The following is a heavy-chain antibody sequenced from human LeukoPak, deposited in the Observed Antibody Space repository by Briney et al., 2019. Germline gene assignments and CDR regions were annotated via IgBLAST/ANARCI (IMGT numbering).Heavy chain of an antibody. J-gene: IGHJ3*01. CDR3: ARVPGGGTAAN. V-gene: IGHV4-30-2*01. Sequence: SETLSLTCTVSGGSINSGGYSWSWIRQPPGKGLEWIGYIYHSGSTYYNPSLKSRVTISVDRSKNQFSLKLRSVTAADTAVYYCARVPGGGTAANWGQGTMVTVSS. CDR2: IYHSGST. CDR1: GGSINSGGYS. D-gene: IGHD1-7*01.